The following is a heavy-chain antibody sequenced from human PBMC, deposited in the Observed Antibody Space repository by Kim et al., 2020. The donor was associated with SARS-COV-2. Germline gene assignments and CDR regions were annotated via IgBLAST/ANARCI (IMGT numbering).Heavy chain of an antibody. Sequence: SVKVSCKASGGTFSSYAISWVRQAPGQGLEWMGGIIPIFGTANYAQKFQGRVTITADESTSTAYMELSSLRSEDAAVYYCARDDHCSSTSCYEGYNWFDPWGQGTLVTVSS. V-gene: IGHV1-69*13. D-gene: IGHD2-2*01. CDR3: ARDDHCSSTSCYEGYNWFDP. CDR2: IIPIFGTA. CDR1: GGTFSSYA. J-gene: IGHJ5*02.